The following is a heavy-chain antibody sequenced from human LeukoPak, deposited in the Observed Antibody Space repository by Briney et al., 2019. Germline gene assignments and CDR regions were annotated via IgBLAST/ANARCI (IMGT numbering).Heavy chain of an antibody. J-gene: IGHJ5*02. D-gene: IGHD2-21*02. CDR1: GYSFTSYW. CDR2: IDPSDSYT. CDR3: ARLRFDGDCYVT. Sequence: RGESLKISCKGTGYSFTSYWISWVRQMPGKGLEWMGRIDPSDSYTNYSPSFQGHVTISADKSISTAYLQRSSLKASDTAMYYCARLRFDGDCYVTWGQGTLVTVSS. V-gene: IGHV5-10-1*01.